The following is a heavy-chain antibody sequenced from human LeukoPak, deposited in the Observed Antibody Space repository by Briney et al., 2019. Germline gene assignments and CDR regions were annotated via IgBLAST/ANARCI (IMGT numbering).Heavy chain of an antibody. J-gene: IGHJ3*02. D-gene: IGHD4-23*01. V-gene: IGHV3-30-3*01. CDR2: ISYDGSNK. Sequence: GGSLRLSCAASGFTFSSYAMHWVRQAPGKGLEWVAVISYDGSNKYYADSVKGRFTISRYNSKNTLYLQMNSLRAEDTAVYYCAKAGNYGGNSAVLAADAFDIWGQGTMVTVSS. CDR3: AKAGNYGGNSAVLAADAFDI. CDR1: GFTFSSYA.